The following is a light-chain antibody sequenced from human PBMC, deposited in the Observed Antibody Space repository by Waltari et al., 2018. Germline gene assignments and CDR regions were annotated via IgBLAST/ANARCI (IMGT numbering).Light chain of an antibody. J-gene: IGKJ1*01. CDR3: QQSYSIPWT. CDR2: AAS. V-gene: IGKV1-39*01. Sequence: DIQMTQSPPSLSASVGERVTITCRASQSISSYLNWYQQKPGKAPKLLIYAASSLQSGVPSRFSGSGSGTDFTLTITSLQPEDFASYYCQQSYSIPWTFGQGTKVEIK. CDR1: QSISSY.